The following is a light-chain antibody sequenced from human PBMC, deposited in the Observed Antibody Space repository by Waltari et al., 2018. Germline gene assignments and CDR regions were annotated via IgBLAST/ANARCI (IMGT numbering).Light chain of an antibody. CDR1: QSIGRN. V-gene: IGKV6-21*02. J-gene: IGKJ3*01. CDR2: YAS. CDR3: QQSNSFPFT. Sequence: EILLTQSPGLRSATLTEKVTITCQASQSIGRNLHWYQQKPGQSPKLVIKYASQSISGVPSRFSGSGFGTDFTLIINSLEAEDAATYYCQQSNSFPFTFGPGTKVEIK.